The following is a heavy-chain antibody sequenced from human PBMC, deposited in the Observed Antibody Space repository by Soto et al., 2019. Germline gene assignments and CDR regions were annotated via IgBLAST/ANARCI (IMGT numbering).Heavy chain of an antibody. J-gene: IGHJ4*02. CDR2: IYYSGST. Sequence: SETLSLTCTVSGGSISIGGYYLSWIRQHPGKGLEWIGYIYYSGSTYYNPSLKSRVTISVDTSKNQFSLKLSSVTAADTAVYYCARGLPQIGGYSPGLFDYWGQGTLITVFS. CDR1: GGSISIGGYY. D-gene: IGHD5-18*01. V-gene: IGHV4-31*03. CDR3: ARGLPQIGGYSPGLFDY.